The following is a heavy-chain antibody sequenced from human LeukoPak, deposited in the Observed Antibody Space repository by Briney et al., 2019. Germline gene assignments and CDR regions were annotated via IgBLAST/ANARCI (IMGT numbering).Heavy chain of an antibody. CDR2: VELSGRT. D-gene: IGHD3-22*01. CDR1: GGSISSTNW. Sequence: SGTLSLTCGVSGGSISSTNWWTWVRQPPGEGLEWIGEVELSGRTNYNPSLESRVTISVDRSKIQFSLKLSSLTAADTAVYYCARDSPREYYDSSGYLAYWGQGTLVTVSS. J-gene: IGHJ4*02. V-gene: IGHV4-4*02. CDR3: ARDSPREYYDSSGYLAY.